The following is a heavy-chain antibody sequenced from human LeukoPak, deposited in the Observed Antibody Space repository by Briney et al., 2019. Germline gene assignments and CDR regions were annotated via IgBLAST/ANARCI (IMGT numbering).Heavy chain of an antibody. J-gene: IGHJ4*02. CDR1: GFTFSAYS. D-gene: IGHD5-24*01. Sequence: GSLRLSCAASGFTFSAYSMNWVRQAPGKGLEWISYIGISSGNTKYADSVKGRFTISGDKAKNSLYLQMNSLRVEDTAVYYCARDYKYAFDNWGQGTLVTVSS. CDR3: ARDYKYAFDN. V-gene: IGHV3-48*01. CDR2: IGISSGNT.